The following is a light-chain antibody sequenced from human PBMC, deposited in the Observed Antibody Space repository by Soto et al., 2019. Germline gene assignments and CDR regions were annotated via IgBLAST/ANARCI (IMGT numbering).Light chain of an antibody. Sequence: EAELKQSPGTMSLSPGDRATVSCRASQTVHSSFFAWYQQKGGQAPRLLIYGTSNRAAGIPDRFSGHGSGTDFTLTIDGLEPEDFAMYFCQQHGGSPPYTFGRGTRVEI. V-gene: IGKV3-20*01. CDR2: GTS. J-gene: IGKJ2*01. CDR3: QQHGGSPPYT. CDR1: QTVHSSF.